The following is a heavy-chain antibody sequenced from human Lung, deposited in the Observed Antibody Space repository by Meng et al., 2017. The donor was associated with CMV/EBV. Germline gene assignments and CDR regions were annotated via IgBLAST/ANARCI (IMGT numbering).Heavy chain of an antibody. J-gene: IGHJ4*02. V-gene: IGHV1-18*01. Sequence: QVHLMHYGVEVQKPGASVKVSCKASGYTFTSHGISWVRQAPEQGLEWVGWINSNAGDTNYAQKFQGRVTVTRETSINTVYLELTTLRSDDTAIYYCATWNYNWSNYWGQRTLVTVSS. CDR2: INSNAGDT. D-gene: IGHD1-1*01. CDR3: ATWNYNWSNY. CDR1: GYTFTSHG.